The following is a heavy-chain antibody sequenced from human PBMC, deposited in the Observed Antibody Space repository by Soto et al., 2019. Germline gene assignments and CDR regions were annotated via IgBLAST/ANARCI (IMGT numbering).Heavy chain of an antibody. J-gene: IGHJ1*01. CDR1: GGSISSTSYY. D-gene: IGHD3-22*01. Sequence: SETLSLTCTVSGGSISSTSYYWGWIRQPPGKGLEWIGSIYYSGSTYYNPSLKSRVTISVDTSKNQFSLKLSSVTAADTAVYYCARRDTGYYYDSSGYYPRPFQHWGQGTLVTVSS. V-gene: IGHV4-39*01. CDR3: ARRDTGYYYDSSGYYPRPFQH. CDR2: IYYSGST.